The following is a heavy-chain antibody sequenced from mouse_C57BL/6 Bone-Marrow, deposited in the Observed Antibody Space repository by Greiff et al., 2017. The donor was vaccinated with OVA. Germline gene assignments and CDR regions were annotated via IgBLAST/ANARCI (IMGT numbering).Heavy chain of an antibody. J-gene: IGHJ4*01. CDR1: GYTFTDYY. V-gene: IGHV1-76*01. CDR2: IYPGSGNT. CDR3: ARGVITTVVADYYAMDY. Sequence: VQLQQSGAELVRPGASVKLSCKASGYTFTDYYINWVKQRPGQGLEWIARIYPGSGNTYYNEKFKGKATLTAEKSSSTAYMQLSSLTSEDSAVYFCARGVITTVVADYYAMDYWGQGTSVTVSS. D-gene: IGHD1-1*01.